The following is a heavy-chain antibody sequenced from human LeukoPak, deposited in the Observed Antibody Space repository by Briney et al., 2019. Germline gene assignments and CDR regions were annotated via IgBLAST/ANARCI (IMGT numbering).Heavy chain of an antibody. CDR2: ILISGTT. J-gene: IGHJ4*02. CDR1: NGSISSYH. Sequence: SETLSLTCILSNGSISSYHWSWVRQPPGKVLEWIGYILISGTTNYNPSLKSRLTISVDTSKNQFTLKLSSVTAADTAVYYCARLRVSGSYLYYFDYWGQGTLVTVSS. D-gene: IGHD1-26*01. CDR3: ARLRVSGSYLYYFDY. V-gene: IGHV4-4*09.